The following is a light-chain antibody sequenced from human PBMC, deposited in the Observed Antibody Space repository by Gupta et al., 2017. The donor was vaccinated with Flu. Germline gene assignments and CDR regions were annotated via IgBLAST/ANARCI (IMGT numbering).Light chain of an antibody. CDR1: QNIGNY. V-gene: IGKV1-39*01. Sequence: EMHQSPSSLSASVGDRVTITCRASQNIGNYLNWYQQKPGRAPNLLIYAASSLHAGVPSRFNGSGSVTDFTLTISSLQPEDFASYYCQQTYSTRRTFGQGTKVDIK. J-gene: IGKJ1*01. CDR2: AAS. CDR3: QQTYSTRRT.